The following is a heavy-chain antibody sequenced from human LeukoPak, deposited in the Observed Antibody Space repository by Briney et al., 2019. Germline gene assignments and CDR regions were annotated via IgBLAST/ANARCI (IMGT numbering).Heavy chain of an antibody. V-gene: IGHV3-7*02. CDR1: GFTFSSYW. Sequence: GGSLRLSCAASGFTFSSYWMSWVRQAPGKGLEWVANIKQDGSEKYYVDSVKGRFTISRDNAKNSLYLQMNSLRAEDTAVYYCARAFPKTYYYDSSGYYFFDYWGQGTLATVSS. CDR2: IKQDGSEK. J-gene: IGHJ4*02. D-gene: IGHD3-22*01. CDR3: ARAFPKTYYYDSSGYYFFDY.